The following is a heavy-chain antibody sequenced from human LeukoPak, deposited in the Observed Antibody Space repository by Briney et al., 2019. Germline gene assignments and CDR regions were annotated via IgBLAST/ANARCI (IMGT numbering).Heavy chain of an antibody. CDR3: ARSGAAGVRGYYYGMDV. CDR1: GGSFSGYY. CDR2: INHSGST. D-gene: IGHD6-13*01. Sequence: SETLSLTCAVYGGSFSGYYWSWIRQPPGKGLEWIGEINHSGSTNYNPSLKSRVTISVDTSKNQFSLKLSSVTAADTAVYYCARSGAAGVRGYYYGMDVWGQGTTVTVSS. V-gene: IGHV4-34*01. J-gene: IGHJ6*02.